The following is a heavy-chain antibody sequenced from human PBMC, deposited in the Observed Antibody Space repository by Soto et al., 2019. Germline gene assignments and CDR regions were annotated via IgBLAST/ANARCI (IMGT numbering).Heavy chain of an antibody. J-gene: IGHJ6*02. CDR3: AREGSIAVAGTHYYYGMDV. CDR2: INPSGGST. D-gene: IGHD6-19*01. Sequence: QVQLVQSGAEVKKPGASVKXXCKASGYTFTSYYMHWVRQAPGQGLEWMGIINPSGGSTSYAQKFQGRVTMTRDTSTSTVYMELSSLRSEDTAVYYCAREGSIAVAGTHYYYGMDVWGQGTTVTVSS. CDR1: GYTFTSYY. V-gene: IGHV1-46*01.